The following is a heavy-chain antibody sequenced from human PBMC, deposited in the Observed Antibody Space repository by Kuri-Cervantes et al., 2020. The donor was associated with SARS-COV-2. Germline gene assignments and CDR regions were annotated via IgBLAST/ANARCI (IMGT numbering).Heavy chain of an antibody. Sequence: GSLRLSCTVSGGSISSYYWSWIRQPPGKGLEWIGDIYKSGSIKTNPSLKTRVTISVDTSKNQLSLRVSSVTAADTAVYFCAKYGTDDYLSTYFGRGTWFDPWGQGTLVTVSS. CDR2: IYKSGSI. CDR3: AKYGTDDYLSTYFGRGTWFDP. D-gene: IGHD3-3*01. CDR1: GGSISSYY. V-gene: IGHV4-59*01. J-gene: IGHJ5*02.